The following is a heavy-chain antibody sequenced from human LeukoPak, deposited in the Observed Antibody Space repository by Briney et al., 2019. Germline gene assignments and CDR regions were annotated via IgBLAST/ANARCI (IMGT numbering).Heavy chain of an antibody. CDR3: VRSPTTTVTKYYFDF. CDR1: GFTFSSYA. CDR2: ISSNGGRT. D-gene: IGHD4-11*01. Sequence: PGGSLRLSCSASGFTFSSYAMHWVRQAPGKRLEYASGISSNGGRTDYADSVKGRFTVSRGNSKNTLYLQMSSLRAEDTAVYHCVRSPTTTVTKYYFDFWGQGTLVIVSS. V-gene: IGHV3-64D*09. J-gene: IGHJ4*02.